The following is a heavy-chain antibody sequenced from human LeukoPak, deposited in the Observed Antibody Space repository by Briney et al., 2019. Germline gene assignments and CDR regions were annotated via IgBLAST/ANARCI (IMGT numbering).Heavy chain of an antibody. CDR3: ARDRHWTNDWVFDY. D-gene: IGHD1/OR15-1a*01. Sequence: SETLSLTCTVSGGSIGTYYWSWIRQPPGKGLEWIGYIYYNGYTDYNPSLKSRVTISVHTSKNQFSLRLSSVTAADTAVYYCARDRHWTNDWVFDYWGQGTLVTVSS. CDR1: GGSIGTYY. J-gene: IGHJ4*02. V-gene: IGHV4-59*01. CDR2: IYYNGYT.